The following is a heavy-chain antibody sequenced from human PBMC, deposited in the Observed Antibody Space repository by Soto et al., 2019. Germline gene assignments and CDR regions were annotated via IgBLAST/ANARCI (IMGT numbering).Heavy chain of an antibody. J-gene: IGHJ6*02. CDR3: AKDRGLTGTTPVRYYYGMDV. D-gene: IGHD1-7*01. CDR1: GFIFSSFG. CDR2: ISYDGSNK. V-gene: IGHV3-30*18. Sequence: PGGSLRLSCAASGFIFSSFGMHWVRQAPGKGLEWVAVISYDGSNKYYADSVKGRFIISRDNSKNTLYLQMNSLRAEDTAVYYCAKDRGLTGTTPVRYYYGMDVWGQGTTVTVSS.